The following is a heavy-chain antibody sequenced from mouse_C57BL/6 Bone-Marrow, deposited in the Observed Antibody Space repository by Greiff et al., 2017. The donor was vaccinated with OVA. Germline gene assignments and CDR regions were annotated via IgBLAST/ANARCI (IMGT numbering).Heavy chain of an antibody. D-gene: IGHD1-1*01. J-gene: IGHJ3*01. V-gene: IGHV1-5*01. CDR2: IYPGNSDT. CDR3: TRNYYGSRAWFAY. Sequence: VQLQQSGTVLARPGASVKMSCKTSGYTFTSYWMHWVKQRPGQGLAWIGAIYPGNSDTSYNQKFKGKAKLTAVTSASTAYMELSSLTNEDSAVYYCTRNYYGSRAWFAYWGQGTLVTVSA. CDR1: GYTFTSYW.